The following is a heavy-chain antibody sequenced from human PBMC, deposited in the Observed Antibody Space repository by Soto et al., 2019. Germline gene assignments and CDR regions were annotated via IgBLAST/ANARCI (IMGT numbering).Heavy chain of an antibody. Sequence: PGESLKISCQGSGYSFNTYWIAWVRQMPGKGLEWMGIIYPVDSDTRYSPSFQGQVTISVDKSISTAYLQWSSLKASDTAMYYCARAIGYCSSGSCYTFDQWGQGTLVTVSS. V-gene: IGHV5-51*01. D-gene: IGHD2-15*01. CDR2: IYPVDSDT. CDR1: GYSFNTYW. J-gene: IGHJ4*02. CDR3: ARAIGYCSSGSCYTFDQ.